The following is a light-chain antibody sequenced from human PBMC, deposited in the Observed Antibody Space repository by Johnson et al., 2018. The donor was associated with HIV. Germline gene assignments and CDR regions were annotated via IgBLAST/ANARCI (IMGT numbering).Light chain of an antibody. J-gene: IGLJ1*01. CDR3: GSWASSLSSLYV. V-gene: IGLV1-51*02. CDR2: ETN. CDR1: SSTIGNNY. Sequence: QSVLTQSPSVSAAPGQKVTISCSGSSSTIGNNYVSWYQQFPGTAPKLLICETNKRPSGIPDRFSGSKSGTSATLGITGLQTGDEADYYCGSWASSLSSLYVFGTGTKVAVL.